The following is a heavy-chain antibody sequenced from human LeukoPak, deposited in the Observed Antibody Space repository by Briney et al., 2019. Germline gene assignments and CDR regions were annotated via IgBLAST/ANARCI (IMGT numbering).Heavy chain of an antibody. V-gene: IGHV1-18*01. CDR1: GGTFSSYA. Sequence: ASVKVSCKASGGTFSSYAINWVRQAPGQRPEWMGWFSTYNGDTKYAQKLKGRLTLTADTLKTTAYMELRTLISDDTATYYCAIGQGVITWGGADVYDVWGQGTTVIVSS. CDR3: AIGQGVITWGGADVYDV. CDR2: FSTYNGDT. D-gene: IGHD3-16*01. J-gene: IGHJ3*01.